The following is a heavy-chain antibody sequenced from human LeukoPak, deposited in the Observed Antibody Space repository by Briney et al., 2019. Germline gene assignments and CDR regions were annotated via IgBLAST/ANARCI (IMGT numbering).Heavy chain of an antibody. Sequence: GGSLRLSCAASGFTFSSYSMNWVRQAPGKGLEWVSYISSSSSTIYYADSAKGRFTISRDNAKNSLYLQTNSLRAEDTAVYYCAPDSRFLEWLNFDYWGQGTLVTVSS. CDR3: APDSRFLEWLNFDY. CDR1: GFTFSSYS. CDR2: ISSSSSTI. D-gene: IGHD3-3*01. J-gene: IGHJ4*02. V-gene: IGHV3-48*01.